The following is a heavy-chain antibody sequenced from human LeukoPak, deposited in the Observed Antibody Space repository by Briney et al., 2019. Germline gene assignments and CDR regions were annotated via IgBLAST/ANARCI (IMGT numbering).Heavy chain of an antibody. CDR3: ATHYGVAANYFDY. D-gene: IGHD6-13*01. Sequence: GGSLRLSCAASGFTFSSYAMSWVRQAPGKGLEWVSAISGSGGSTYYADSVKGRYTISRDNSKNTLYLQTNSLRAEDTAVYYCATHYGVAANYFDYWGQGTLVTVSS. CDR2: ISGSGGST. V-gene: IGHV3-23*01. J-gene: IGHJ4*02. CDR1: GFTFSSYA.